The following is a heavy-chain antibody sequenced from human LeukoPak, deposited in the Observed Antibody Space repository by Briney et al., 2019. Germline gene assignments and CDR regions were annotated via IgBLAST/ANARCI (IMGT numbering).Heavy chain of an antibody. V-gene: IGHV4-39*07. Sequence: PSETLSLTCTVSGGSISSSSYYWGWIRQPTGKGLEWIGSIYYSGSTYYNPSLKSRVTISVDTSKNQFSLKLSSVTAADTAVYYCARGPLSSSWHDAFDIWGQGTMVTVSS. J-gene: IGHJ3*02. CDR2: IYYSGST. CDR1: GGSISSSSYY. D-gene: IGHD6-13*01. CDR3: ARGPLSSSWHDAFDI.